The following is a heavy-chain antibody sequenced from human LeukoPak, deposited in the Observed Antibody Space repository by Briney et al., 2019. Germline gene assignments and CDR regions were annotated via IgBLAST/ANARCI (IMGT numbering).Heavy chain of an antibody. CDR2: INPSGGST. Sequence: ASVKVSCKASGGTFSSYAISWVRQAPGQGLEWMGIINPSGGSTSYAQKFQGRVTMTRDTSTSTVYMSLSSLTSEDTAAYYGARDRESSGWSGLDYWGQGTLVTVSS. V-gene: IGHV1-46*01. CDR1: GGTFSSYA. CDR3: ARDRESSGWSGLDY. D-gene: IGHD6-19*01. J-gene: IGHJ4*02.